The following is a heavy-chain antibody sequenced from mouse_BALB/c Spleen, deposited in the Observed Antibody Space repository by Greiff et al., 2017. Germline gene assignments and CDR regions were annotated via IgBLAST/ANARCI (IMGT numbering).Heavy chain of an antibody. CDR1: GFTFSSFG. D-gene: IGHD2-14*01. J-gene: IGHJ2*01. CDR2: ISSGSSTI. Sequence: EVQLVESGGGLVQPGGSRKLSCAASGFTFSSFGMHWVRQAPEKGLEWVAYISSGSSTIYYADTVKGRFTISRDNPKNTLFLQMTSLRSEDTAMYYCAREDYYRYDGFDYWGQGTTLTVSS. CDR3: AREDYYRYDGFDY. V-gene: IGHV5-17*02.